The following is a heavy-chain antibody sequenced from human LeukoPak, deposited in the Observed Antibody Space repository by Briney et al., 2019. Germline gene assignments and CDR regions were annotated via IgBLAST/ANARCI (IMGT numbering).Heavy chain of an antibody. CDR3: ASNYDFWSGYHKGPYYFDY. V-gene: IGHV1-69*13. D-gene: IGHD3-3*01. CDR1: GGTFSSYA. Sequence: ASVKVSCKASGGTFSSYAISWVRQAPEQGLEWMGGIIPIFGTANYAQKFQGRVTITADESTSTAYMELSSLRSEDTAVYYCASNYDFWSGYHKGPYYFDYWGQGTLVTVSS. CDR2: IIPIFGTA. J-gene: IGHJ4*02.